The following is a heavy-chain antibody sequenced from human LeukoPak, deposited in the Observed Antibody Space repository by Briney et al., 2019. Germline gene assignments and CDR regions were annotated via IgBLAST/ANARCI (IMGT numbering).Heavy chain of an antibody. CDR2: ISSSSSYI. V-gene: IGHV3-21*01. CDR3: ARGYSSSWYDGIRYVDY. Sequence: GGSLRLSCAASGFTFGSYSMNWVRQAPGKGLEWVSSISSSSSYIYYADSVKGRFTISRDNAKNSLYLQMNSLRAEDTAVYYCARGYSSSWYDGIRYVDYWGQGTLVTVSS. J-gene: IGHJ4*02. D-gene: IGHD6-13*01. CDR1: GFTFGSYS.